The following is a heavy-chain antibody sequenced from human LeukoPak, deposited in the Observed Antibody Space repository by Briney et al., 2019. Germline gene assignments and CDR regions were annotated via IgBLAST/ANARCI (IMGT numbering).Heavy chain of an antibody. Sequence: PSETLSLTCTVSGGSVSSGSYYWSWIRQPPGKGLEWIVYIYDSGSTNYNPSLKSRVTISVDKSKNQFSLKLSSVTAADTAVYYCAREAISPDYWGQGTLVTVSS. D-gene: IGHD3-9*01. CDR3: AREAISPDY. J-gene: IGHJ4*02. CDR2: IYDSGST. CDR1: GGSVSSGSYY. V-gene: IGHV4-61*01.